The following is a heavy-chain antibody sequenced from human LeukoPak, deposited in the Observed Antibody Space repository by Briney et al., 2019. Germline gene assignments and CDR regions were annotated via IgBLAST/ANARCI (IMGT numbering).Heavy chain of an antibody. CDR1: GGTFSSYA. CDR2: IIPIFGTA. Sequence: SVRVSCKASGGTFSSYAISWFRQAPGQGLEWMAGIIPIFGTANYAQKFQGRVTITADESPWSAYPELRRLTSEDTDVDYSAKKDEPGYCSSTSCQNWFDRWGQGTLVTVSS. V-gene: IGHV1-69*01. J-gene: IGHJ5*02. CDR3: AKKDEPGYCSSTSCQNWFDR. D-gene: IGHD2-2*01.